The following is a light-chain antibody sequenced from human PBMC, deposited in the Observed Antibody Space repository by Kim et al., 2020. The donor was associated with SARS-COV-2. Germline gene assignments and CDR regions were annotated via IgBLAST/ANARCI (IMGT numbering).Light chain of an antibody. CDR1: ALPKQY. CDR3: QSADSSGTYGV. V-gene: IGLV3-25*03. J-gene: IGLJ3*02. CDR2: KDS. Sequence: PEQTARITCSGDALPKQYAYWYQQKPGQAPVLVIYKDSERPSGIPERFSGSSSGTTVTLTISGVQAEDEADYYCQSADSSGTYGVFGGGTKVTVL.